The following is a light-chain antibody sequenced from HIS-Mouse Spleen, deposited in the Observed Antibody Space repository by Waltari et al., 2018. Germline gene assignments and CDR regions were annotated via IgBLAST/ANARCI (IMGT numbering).Light chain of an antibody. CDR1: QSISSY. CDR2: AAS. Sequence: DIQMTQSPSSLSASVGDRATITCRASQSISSYVNWYQQKPGKAAKLLIYAASSLQSGVPSRFSGSGSGTDFTLTISSLQPEDFATYYCQQSYSTPRTFGQGTKVEIK. V-gene: IGKV1-39*01. CDR3: QQSYSTPRT. J-gene: IGKJ1*01.